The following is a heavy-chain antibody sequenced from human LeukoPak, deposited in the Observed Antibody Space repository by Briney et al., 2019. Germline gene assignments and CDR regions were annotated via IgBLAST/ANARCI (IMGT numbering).Heavy chain of an antibody. CDR1: GFTFSSYA. J-gene: IGHJ6*02. CDR2: ISGSGGAGT. Sequence: LPGGSLRLSCAGSGFTFSSYAMSWVRQAPGKGLEWVSTISGSGGAGTYYADSVKGRFTVSRDNSRNTLYLPMNSLRAEDTAVYYCVKDRGGSPFYGMDVWGQGTTVTVSS. V-gene: IGHV3-23*01. CDR3: VKDRGGSPFYGMDV. D-gene: IGHD1-26*01.